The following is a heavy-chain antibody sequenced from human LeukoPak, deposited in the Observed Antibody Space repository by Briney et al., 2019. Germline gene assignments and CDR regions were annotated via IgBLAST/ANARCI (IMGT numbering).Heavy chain of an antibody. Sequence: GGSLRLSCAASGFTFSSYVMHWVRQAPGKGLEWVAIISYDGSNEYYADSVKGRFTISRDNSKNTLYLQMNSLRAADTAGYYCARDRIAAPNWFDPWGQGTLVTGSS. CDR2: ISYDGSNE. J-gene: IGHJ5*02. CDR3: ARDRIAAPNWFDP. CDR1: GFTFSSYV. V-gene: IGHV3-30*04. D-gene: IGHD6-13*01.